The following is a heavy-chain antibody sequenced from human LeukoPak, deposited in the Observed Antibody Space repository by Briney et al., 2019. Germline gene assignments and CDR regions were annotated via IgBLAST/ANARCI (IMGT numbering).Heavy chain of an antibody. CDR2: MYYSGST. CDR1: GGSISSYY. CDR3: ARYVRVQLGPSDYFDY. J-gene: IGHJ4*02. D-gene: IGHD6-6*01. V-gene: IGHV4-59*08. Sequence: SETLSLTCTVSGGSISSYYWSWIRQAPGKRLEWIGYMYYSGSTNYNPSLKSRVTMSVDTSKNQFSLKLSSVTAADTAVYYCARYVRVQLGPSDYFDYWGQGTLVTVSS.